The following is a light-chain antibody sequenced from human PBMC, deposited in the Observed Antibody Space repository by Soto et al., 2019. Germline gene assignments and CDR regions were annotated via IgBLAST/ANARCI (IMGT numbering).Light chain of an antibody. CDR3: VSWDDSLSGLV. V-gene: IGLV1-47*02. CDR2: SDN. J-gene: IGLJ1*01. CDR1: SANIGNNY. Sequence: QSVLTQSPSASGTPGKRVTISCSGRSANIGNNYVCWYQQLPGTAPKVLIYSDNQRPSGVPDRFSGSKSGSSASLAISGLRPEDEADYFCVSWDDSLSGLVFGTGTKLTVL.